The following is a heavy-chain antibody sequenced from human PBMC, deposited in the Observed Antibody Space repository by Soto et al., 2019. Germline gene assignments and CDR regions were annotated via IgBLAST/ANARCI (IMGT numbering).Heavy chain of an antibody. CDR1: GGTFSSYT. CDR2: IIPILGIA. V-gene: IGHV1-69*02. D-gene: IGHD3-10*02. CDR3: ASLMLVSGHMAFDI. J-gene: IGHJ3*02. Sequence: SVKVSCKASGGTFSSYTISWVRQAPGQGLEWMGRIIPILGIANYAQKFQGRVTITADKSTSTAYMELSSLRSEDTAVYYCASLMLVSGHMAFDIWGQGTMVTVS.